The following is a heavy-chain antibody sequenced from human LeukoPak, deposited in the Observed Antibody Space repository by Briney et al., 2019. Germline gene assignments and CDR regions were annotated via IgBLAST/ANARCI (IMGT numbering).Heavy chain of an antibody. V-gene: IGHV1-69*13. Sequence: ASVKVSCKASGGTFSSYAISWVRQAPGQGLEWMGGIIPIFGTANYAQKFQGRVTITADESTSTAYMELSSLGSEDTVVYYCARGYDSSGYYYEATSEFDYWGQGTLVTVSS. CDR3: ARGYDSSGYYYEATSEFDY. J-gene: IGHJ4*02. CDR1: GGTFSSYA. CDR2: IIPIFGTA. D-gene: IGHD3-22*01.